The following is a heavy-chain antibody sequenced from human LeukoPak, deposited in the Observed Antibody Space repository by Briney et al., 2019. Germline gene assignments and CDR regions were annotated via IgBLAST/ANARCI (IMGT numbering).Heavy chain of an antibody. V-gene: IGHV1-46*01. D-gene: IGHD3-10*01. CDR2: INPSGGST. CDR3: ARDRGYYYGMDG. J-gene: IGHJ6*02. Sequence: ASVQVSCKASGYPFTSYYMHWVRQAPGQGLEWMGIINPSGGSTSYAQKFQGRVTMTRDTSTSTVYMELSSLRAEDTAVYYCARDRGYYYGMDGWGQGTTVTVSS. CDR1: GYPFTSYY.